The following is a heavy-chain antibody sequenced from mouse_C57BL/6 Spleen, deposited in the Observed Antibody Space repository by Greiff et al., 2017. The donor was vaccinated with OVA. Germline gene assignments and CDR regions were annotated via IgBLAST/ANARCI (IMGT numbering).Heavy chain of an antibody. Sequence: QVQLQQPGTELVKPGASVKLSCKASGYTFTSYWMHWVKQRPGQGLEWIGNINPSNGGTNYNEKFKSKATLTVDNSSSTAYMQLSSLTSEDSAVYYCARGEDYYGSSPAWFAYWGQGTLVTVSA. CDR2: INPSNGGT. V-gene: IGHV1-53*01. CDR1: GYTFTSYW. CDR3: ARGEDYYGSSPAWFAY. J-gene: IGHJ3*01. D-gene: IGHD1-1*01.